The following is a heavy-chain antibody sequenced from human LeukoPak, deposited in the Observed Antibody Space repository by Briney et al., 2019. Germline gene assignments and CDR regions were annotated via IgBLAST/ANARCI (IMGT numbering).Heavy chain of an antibody. CDR3: ATAGGDGSRMGFDP. V-gene: IGHV3-74*01. CDR2: ISADGSVT. CDR1: GFTFSRYW. Sequence: PGGSLRLSCADSGFTFSRYWMHWVRQTPGKGLVWVSCISADGSVTRYADSVKGRFTISRDNTKSTLYLQMHSLRAEDTAVYYYATAGGDGSRMGFDPWGQGTLVTVSS. J-gene: IGHJ5*02. D-gene: IGHD2-15*01.